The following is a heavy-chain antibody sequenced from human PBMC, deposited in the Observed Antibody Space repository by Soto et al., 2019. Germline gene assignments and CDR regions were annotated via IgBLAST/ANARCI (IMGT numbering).Heavy chain of an antibody. CDR3: AREWGGDIRAFDI. CDR1: GFTFSSYG. Sequence: GGSLRLSCAASGFTFSSYGMHWVRQAPGKGLEWVAVIWYDGSNKYYADSVKGRFTISRDNSKNTLYLQMNSLRAEDTAVYYCAREWGGDIRAFDIWGQGTMVTVSS. D-gene: IGHD2-15*01. V-gene: IGHV3-33*01. J-gene: IGHJ3*02. CDR2: IWYDGSNK.